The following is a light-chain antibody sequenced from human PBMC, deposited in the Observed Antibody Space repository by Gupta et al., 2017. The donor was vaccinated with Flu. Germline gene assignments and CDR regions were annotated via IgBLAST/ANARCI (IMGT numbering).Light chain of an antibody. CDR2: KAS. J-gene: IGKJ1*01. Sequence: DAVMTQSPLSLSVTLGQPASISCRSSESLVYSDGDSYVSWFHQRPGQSPRRLIYKASNRDSGVPDRTSGSGSGTDFTLTISMLNAEDVRVYYCKHSTRWPWTCGPGTKVEI. CDR1: ESLVYSDGDSY. CDR3: KHSTRWPWT. V-gene: IGKV2-30*01.